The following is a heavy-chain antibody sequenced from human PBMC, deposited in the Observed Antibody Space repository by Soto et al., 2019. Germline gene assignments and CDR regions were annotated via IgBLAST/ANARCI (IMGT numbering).Heavy chain of an antibody. CDR2: INAGNGNT. CDR1: GYAFTSYA. Sequence: QVQLVQSGAEENKPWASVKVSCKASGYAFTSYAMHWVRQAPGQRLEWMGWINAGNGNTKYSQKFQGRVTITRDTSASTAYMELSSLRSEDTAVYYCARGITLPTPLDYWGQGTLVTVSS. CDR3: ARGITLPTPLDY. J-gene: IGHJ4*02. D-gene: IGHD1-20*01. V-gene: IGHV1-3*05.